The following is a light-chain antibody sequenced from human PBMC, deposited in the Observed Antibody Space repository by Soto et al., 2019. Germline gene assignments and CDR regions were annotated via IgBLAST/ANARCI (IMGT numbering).Light chain of an antibody. J-gene: IGLJ2*01. CDR1: SSAVAGYNY. CDR2: EVN. V-gene: IGLV2-8*01. CDR3: SSYTGSNDVV. Sequence: QSALTQTRSVSGSPGQSVTISCTGTSSAVAGYNYVSWYQQHPGKAPKLMIYEVNKRPSGVPDRFSGSKSGTTASLTVSGLQAEDEADYYCSSYTGSNDVVFGGGTKLTVL.